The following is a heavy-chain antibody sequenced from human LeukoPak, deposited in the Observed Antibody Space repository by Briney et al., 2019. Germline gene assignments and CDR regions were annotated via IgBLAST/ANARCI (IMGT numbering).Heavy chain of an antibody. D-gene: IGHD3-22*01. V-gene: IGHV4-4*07. CDR2: IYTSGTT. CDR3: ARASRSSGYFVFDN. J-gene: IGHJ4*02. Sequence: SETLSLTCTVSGGSISSYYWSWIRQPAGKGLEWIGRIYTSGTTNYNPSLMSRATMSVDTSKNQFSLRLTSVTAADTAVYYCARASRSSGYFVFDNWGQGTLVTVSS. CDR1: GGSISSYY.